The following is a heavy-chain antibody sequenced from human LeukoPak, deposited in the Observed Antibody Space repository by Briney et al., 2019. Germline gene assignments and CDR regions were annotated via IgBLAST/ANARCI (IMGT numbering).Heavy chain of an antibody. CDR2: ISPSSTYI. CDR1: GFTVSSNY. V-gene: IGHV3-21*01. J-gene: IGHJ4*02. CDR3: ARDRDWNFDY. D-gene: IGHD3/OR15-3a*01. Sequence: PGGSLRLSCAASGFTVSSNYMSWVRQAPGKGLEWVSSISPSSTYIKYSDSVKGRFTISRDDAKNSLYLQMNSLRADDTAVYYCARDRDWNFDYWGQGTLVTVSS.